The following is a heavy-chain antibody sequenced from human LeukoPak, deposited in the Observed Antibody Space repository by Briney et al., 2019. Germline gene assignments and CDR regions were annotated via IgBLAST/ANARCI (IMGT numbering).Heavy chain of an antibody. CDR1: GFTFSTYA. D-gene: IGHD6-13*01. Sequence: GGSLRLSCAASGFTFSTYAMSWVRQAPGRGLEWVSGISGGGGSTYYADSVKGRFTISRDNAKNTLYLQMNSLRAEDTAKYYCATAYSTTWSFSDYWGQGTLVTVSS. V-gene: IGHV3-23*01. CDR3: ATAYSTTWSFSDY. CDR2: ISGGGGST. J-gene: IGHJ4*02.